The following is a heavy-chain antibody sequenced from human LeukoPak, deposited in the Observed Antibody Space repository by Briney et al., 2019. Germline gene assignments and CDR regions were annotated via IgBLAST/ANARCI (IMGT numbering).Heavy chain of an antibody. CDR3: ASVYNYGMDV. CDR2: LNPSGGST. J-gene: IGHJ6*02. Sequence: ASVKVSCKASGYTVTSYYMHWVRQAPGQGLEWMGILNPSGGSTSYAQKFQGRATLTRATSTSTVYMELSSLRSEDTAVYYCASVYNYGMDVWGHGTTVIVSS. CDR1: GYTVTSYY. V-gene: IGHV1-46*01.